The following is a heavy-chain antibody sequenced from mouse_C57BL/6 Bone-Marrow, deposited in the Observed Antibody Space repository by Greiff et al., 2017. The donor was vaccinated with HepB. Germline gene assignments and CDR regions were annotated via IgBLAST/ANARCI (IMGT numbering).Heavy chain of an antibody. CDR2: INPGSGGT. CDR1: GYAFTNYL. CDR3: ARWKIYYYGSSYFYYAMDY. V-gene: IGHV1-54*01. D-gene: IGHD1-1*01. J-gene: IGHJ4*01. Sequence: VQLQQSGAELVRPGTSVKVSCKASGYAFTNYLIEWVKQRPGQGLEWIGVINPGSGGTNYNEKFKGKATLTADKSSSTAYMQLSSLTSEDSAVYFCARWKIYYYGSSYFYYAMDYWGQGTSVTVSS.